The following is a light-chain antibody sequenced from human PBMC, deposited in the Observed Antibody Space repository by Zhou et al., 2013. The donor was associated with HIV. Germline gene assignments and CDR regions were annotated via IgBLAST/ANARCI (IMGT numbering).Light chain of an antibody. V-gene: IGKV1-5*03. J-gene: IGKJ5*01. CDR1: QSISSW. CDR2: KAS. Sequence: DIQMTQSPSTLSASVGERVTLTCRASQSISSWLAWYQQKPGKAPKLLIYKASTLESGAPLRFSGSRSGTDFSLTISSVQPDDSANYYCLQYNTYPLTFGQGTRLEI. CDR3: LQYNTYPLT.